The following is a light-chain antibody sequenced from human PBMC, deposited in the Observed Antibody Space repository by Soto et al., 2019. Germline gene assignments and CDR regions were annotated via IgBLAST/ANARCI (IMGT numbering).Light chain of an antibody. V-gene: IGKV3-20*01. CDR1: QSVTSSY. CDR2: GAS. CDR3: HQFGRSPYT. J-gene: IGKJ2*01. Sequence: EIVLTQSPGTLSLSPGERATLSCRASQSVTSSYLSWYQQRPGQAPRLLIYGASTRATGIPDRFSGSESGTDFTLTVSRQEPEDFAVYFCHQFGRSPYTFGQGTKLEIK.